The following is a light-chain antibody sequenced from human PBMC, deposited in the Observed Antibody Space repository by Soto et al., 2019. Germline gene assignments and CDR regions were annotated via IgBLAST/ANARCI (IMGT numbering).Light chain of an antibody. Sequence: QSALTQPPSASGSPGQSVTISCTGTSSDVGGYKYVSWYQQHPGKAPKLMIFEVNKRPSGVPDRFSGSKSGNTASLTVSGLQAEDEADYYCSSYAGINNLGVFGTGTKVTDL. V-gene: IGLV2-8*01. CDR1: SSDVGGYKY. CDR3: SSYAGINNLGV. CDR2: EVN. J-gene: IGLJ1*01.